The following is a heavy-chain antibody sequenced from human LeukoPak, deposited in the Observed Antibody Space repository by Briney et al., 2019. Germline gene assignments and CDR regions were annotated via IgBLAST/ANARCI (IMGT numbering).Heavy chain of an antibody. CDR2: ISSSGSTI. D-gene: IGHD2-8*01. Sequence: GGSLRLSCAASGFTFSSYEMNWVRQAPGKGLEWVSYISSSGSTICYADSVKGRFTISRDNAKNSLYLQMNSLRAEDTAVYYCARGMAYFRHWGQGTLVTVSS. J-gene: IGHJ1*01. CDR1: GFTFSSYE. V-gene: IGHV3-48*03. CDR3: ARGMAYFRH.